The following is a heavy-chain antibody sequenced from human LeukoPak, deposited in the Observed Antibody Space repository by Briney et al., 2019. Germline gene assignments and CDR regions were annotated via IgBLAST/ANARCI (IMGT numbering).Heavy chain of an antibody. V-gene: IGHV3-23*01. CDR1: GFTFSSYA. J-gene: IGHJ4*02. Sequence: GGSLRLSCAASGFTFSSYAMSWVRQAPGRGLEWVSAISGSGGSTYYADSVKGRFTISRDNSKNTLYLQMNSLRAEDTAVYYCAKELELRTVTAKYYFDYWGQGTLVAVSS. D-gene: IGHD1-7*01. CDR3: AKELELRTVTAKYYFDY. CDR2: ISGSGGST.